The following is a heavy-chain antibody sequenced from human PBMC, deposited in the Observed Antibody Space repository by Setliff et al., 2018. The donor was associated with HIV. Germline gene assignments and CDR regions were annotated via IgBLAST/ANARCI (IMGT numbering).Heavy chain of an antibody. V-gene: IGHV4-4*09. Sequence: PSETLSLTCTVSGGSISNFYWSWIRQPPGKGLEWIGYIYTSGSTSYNPSFRSRVTISLDTSRNRFSLKLNSVTAADTAVYYCARRSIVGVARGFYYYNLDVWGQGTTVTVSS. CDR1: GGSISNFY. D-gene: IGHD1-26*01. CDR3: ARRSIVGVARGFYYYNLDV. CDR2: IYTSGST. J-gene: IGHJ6*02.